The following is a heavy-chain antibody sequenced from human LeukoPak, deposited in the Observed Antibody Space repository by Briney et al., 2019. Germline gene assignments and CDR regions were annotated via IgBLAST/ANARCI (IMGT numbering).Heavy chain of an antibody. V-gene: IGHV3-23*01. D-gene: IGHD4-17*01. J-gene: IGHJ5*02. CDR1: GFTFSNYA. Sequence: PGGSLRLSCLASGFTFSNYAMSWVRQAPGKGLEWVSGITISGNTAYYADSVKGRFTISRDNSKNTLYLQMNSLRAEDAAVYYCARATVTRWFDPWGQGTLVTVSS. CDR2: ITISGNTA. CDR3: ARATVTRWFDP.